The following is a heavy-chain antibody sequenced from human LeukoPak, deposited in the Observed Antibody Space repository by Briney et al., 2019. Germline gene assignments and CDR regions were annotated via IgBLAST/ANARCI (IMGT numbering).Heavy chain of an antibody. CDR1: GYTFTGYY. Sequence: ASVKVSCKASGYTFTGYYMHWVRQAPGQGLEWMGWINPNSGGTNYAQKFQGRVTMTRDTSISTAYMELRSLRSDDTAVYYCARDAVAATKWFDPWGQGTLVTVSS. CDR3: ARDAVAATKWFDP. J-gene: IGHJ5*02. D-gene: IGHD6-19*01. V-gene: IGHV1-2*02. CDR2: INPNSGGT.